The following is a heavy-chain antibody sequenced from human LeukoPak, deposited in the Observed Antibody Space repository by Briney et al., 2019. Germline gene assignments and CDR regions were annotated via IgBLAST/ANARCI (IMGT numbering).Heavy chain of an antibody. Sequence: SGTLSLTCSVSGDSISNYYWSWIRQLPGKGLEWIGYVDHSESTNYNPSLKSRVTISVDTSKNQFSLKLASLTAADTAMYYCAAQYYQGSGQYYDVEYFQQWGQGTLVTVSS. V-gene: IGHV4-59*01. CDR3: AAQYYQGSGQYYDVEYFQQ. D-gene: IGHD3-10*01. J-gene: IGHJ1*01. CDR2: VDHSEST. CDR1: GDSISNYY.